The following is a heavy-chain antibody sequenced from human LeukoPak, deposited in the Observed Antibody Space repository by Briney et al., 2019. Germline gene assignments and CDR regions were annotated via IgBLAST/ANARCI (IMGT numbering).Heavy chain of an antibody. CDR3: ARAGVHYGSGNDAFDV. D-gene: IGHD3-10*01. Sequence: TGGSLRLSCAASGFTFSSYSMNWVRQAPGKGLEWVSSISSSSSYIYYADSVKGRFTISRDNAKNSLYLQMNSLRAEDTAVYYCARAGVHYGSGNDAFDVWGQGTVVSVSS. CDR2: ISSSSSYI. J-gene: IGHJ3*01. V-gene: IGHV3-21*01. CDR1: GFTFSSYS.